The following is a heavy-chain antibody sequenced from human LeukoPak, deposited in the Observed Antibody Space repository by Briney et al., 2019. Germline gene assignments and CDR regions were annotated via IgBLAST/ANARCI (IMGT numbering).Heavy chain of an antibody. J-gene: IGHJ4*02. Sequence: SETLSLTCAVYGGSFSGYYWSWIRQPPGKGLGWIGEINHSGSTNYNPSLKSRVTISVDASKNQFSLKLSSVTAADTAVYYCARGAGYGSGSSTTPFDYWGQGTLVTVSS. CDR3: ARGAGYGSGSSTTPFDY. CDR1: GGSFSGYY. V-gene: IGHV4-34*01. D-gene: IGHD3-10*01. CDR2: INHSGST.